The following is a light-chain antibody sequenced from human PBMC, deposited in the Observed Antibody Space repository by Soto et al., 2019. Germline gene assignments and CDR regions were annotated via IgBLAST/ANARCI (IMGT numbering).Light chain of an antibody. CDR2: GAS. V-gene: IGKV3D-15*01. CDR3: QQYNNWPPIT. CDR1: ERVSTN. J-gene: IGKJ5*01. Sequence: DIVMTQSPLTLSVSPGESATLSGRASERVSTNLAWYQQTPGQAPRLLIYGASTRATGIPARFSGSGSGTEFTLTISSLQSEDFAVYYCQQYNNWPPITFGQGTRLEIK.